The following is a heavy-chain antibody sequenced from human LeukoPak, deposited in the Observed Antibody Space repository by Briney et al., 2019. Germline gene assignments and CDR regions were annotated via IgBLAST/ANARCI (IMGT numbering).Heavy chain of an antibody. D-gene: IGHD2-8*01. J-gene: IGHJ4*02. CDR3: AKDRSCTNNVCHGDFDY. CDR1: GCGFIRYD. V-gene: IGHV3-23*01. CDR2: ISGSWGDT. Sequence: GWALRLSCAASGCGFIRYDMSWVRQPPKKGREWVSTISGSWGDTYSAASVKGRFTVYRDNSKNTLYLQINSLRAEDTAIYYCAKDRSCTNNVCHGDFDYWGRGTLVTVSS.